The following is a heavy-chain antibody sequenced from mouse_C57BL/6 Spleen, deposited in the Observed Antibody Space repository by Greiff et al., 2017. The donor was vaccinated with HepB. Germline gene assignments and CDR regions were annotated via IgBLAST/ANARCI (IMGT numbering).Heavy chain of an antibody. CDR1: GYSFTDYN. V-gene: IGHV1-39*01. Sequence: VQLKESGPELVKPGASVKISCKASGYSFTDYNMNWVKQSNGKSLEWIGVINPNYGTTSYNQKFKGKATLTVDQSSSTAYMQLNSLTSEDSAVYYCARGYYGSSAWFAYWGQGTLVTVSA. D-gene: IGHD1-1*01. CDR2: INPNYGTT. J-gene: IGHJ3*01. CDR3: ARGYYGSSAWFAY.